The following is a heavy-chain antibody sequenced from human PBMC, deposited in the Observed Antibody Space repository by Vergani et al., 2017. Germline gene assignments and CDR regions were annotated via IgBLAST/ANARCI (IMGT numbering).Heavy chain of an antibody. CDR1: GFTFSSYG. D-gene: IGHD4-17*01. CDR2: ISYDGSNK. V-gene: IGHV3-30*18. Sequence: QVQLVESGGGVVQPGRSLRLSCAASGFTFSSYGMHWVRQAPGKGLEWVAVISYDGSNKYYADSVKGRFTISRDNSKNTLYLQMNSLRAEDTAVYYCAKVTDYGDPHYYYYYDGMDVWGQGTTVTVSS. CDR3: AKVTDYGDPHYYYYYDGMDV. J-gene: IGHJ6*02.